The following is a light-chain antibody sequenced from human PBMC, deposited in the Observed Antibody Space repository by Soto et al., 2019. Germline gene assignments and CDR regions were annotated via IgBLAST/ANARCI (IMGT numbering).Light chain of an antibody. CDR2: GAS. V-gene: IGKV3-20*01. CDR3: QQYSSSLWT. CDR1: QSVSSSY. Sequence: EIVLTQSPGTLSLSPGERATLSCRASQSVSSSYLAWYQQKPGQAPRLLIYGASSRATGIPDRFSGSRSGTAFTLTISRLEPEDFAVYSCQQYSSSLWTFGQGTQVEIK. J-gene: IGKJ1*01.